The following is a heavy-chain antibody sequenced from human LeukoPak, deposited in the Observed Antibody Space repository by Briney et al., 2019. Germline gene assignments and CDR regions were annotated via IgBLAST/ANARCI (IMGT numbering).Heavy chain of an antibody. J-gene: IGHJ4*02. CDR1: GFTFSSYG. CDR3: ARGSRNYDSSGYFDY. D-gene: IGHD3-22*01. Sequence: PGGSLRLSCAASGFTFSSYGMHCVRQAPGKGLEWVAFIRYDGSNKYYADSVKGRFTISRDNSKNTLYLQMNSLRAEDTAVYYCARGSRNYDSSGYFDYWGQGTLVTVSS. CDR2: IRYDGSNK. V-gene: IGHV3-30*02.